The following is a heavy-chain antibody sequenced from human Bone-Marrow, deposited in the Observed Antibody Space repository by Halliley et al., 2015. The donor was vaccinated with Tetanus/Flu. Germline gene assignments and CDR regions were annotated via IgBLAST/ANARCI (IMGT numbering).Heavy chain of an antibody. Sequence: GLEWVANIKQDGSETYSVDSVKGRFTISRDNAKSSLFLQMDSLRGEDTAVYYCARGGLRLDVWGQGTSVPVPS. CDR2: IKQDGSET. J-gene: IGHJ6*02. CDR3: ARGGLRLDV. D-gene: IGHD4-17*01. V-gene: IGHV3-7*01.